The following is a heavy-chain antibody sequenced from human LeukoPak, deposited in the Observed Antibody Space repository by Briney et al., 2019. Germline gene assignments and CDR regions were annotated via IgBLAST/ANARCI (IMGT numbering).Heavy chain of an antibody. V-gene: IGHV4-4*07. Sequence: SETLSLTCTVSGGSISSYFWTWIRQPARRALEWIGHVHTSGSTYYNPSLKSRVTISVDTSKNQFSLKLSSVTAADTAVYYCARDPQYSSSWYDKAGGDYWGQGTLVTVSS. D-gene: IGHD6-13*01. CDR1: GGSISSYF. CDR2: VHTSGST. CDR3: ARDPQYSSSWYDKAGGDY. J-gene: IGHJ4*02.